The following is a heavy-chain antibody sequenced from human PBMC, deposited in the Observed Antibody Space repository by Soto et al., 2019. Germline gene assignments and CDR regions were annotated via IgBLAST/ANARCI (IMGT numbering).Heavy chain of an antibody. CDR1: GFTFSSYA. J-gene: IGHJ6*02. CDR2: MSYDGSNK. Sequence: PGGSLRLSCAASGFTFSSYAMHWVRQAPGKGLEWVAVMSYDGSNKYYADSVKGRFTISRDNSKNTLYLQMNSLRAEDTAVYYCARDRGSYSSSSLDYYYSGMDVWGQGTTVTVSS. V-gene: IGHV3-30-3*01. D-gene: IGHD6-6*01. CDR3: ARDRGSYSSSSLDYYYSGMDV.